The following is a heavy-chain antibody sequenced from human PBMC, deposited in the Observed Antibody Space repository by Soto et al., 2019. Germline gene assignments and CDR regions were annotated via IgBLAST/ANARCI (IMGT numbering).Heavy chain of an antibody. CDR2: IYYSGST. CDR3: ARVGSSWYLVMDV. CDR1: GGSIRRGGYS. V-gene: IGHV4-31*03. D-gene: IGHD6-13*01. Sequence: PSETLSLTCPVSGGSIRRGGYSWSLIRQHPGEGLEWIGYIYYSGSTYYNPSLKSRVTISVDTSKNQFSLKLSSVTAADTAVYYCARVGSSWYLVMDVWGQGTTVTVSS. J-gene: IGHJ6*02.